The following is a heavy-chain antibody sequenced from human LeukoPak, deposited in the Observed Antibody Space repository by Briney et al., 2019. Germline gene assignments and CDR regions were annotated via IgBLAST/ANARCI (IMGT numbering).Heavy chain of an antibody. CDR1: GYTFTTYA. CDR3: LNWFDP. Sequence: ASVKVSCKASGYTFTTYAMNWVRQAPGQGLEWMGWINTNTGNPTYAQGFTGRFVFSLDTSVSTAYYCAREGGKNYYDSSSYLNWFDPWGQGTLVTVSS. J-gene: IGHJ5*02. V-gene: IGHV7-4-1*01. D-gene: IGHD3-22*01. CDR2: INTNTGNP.